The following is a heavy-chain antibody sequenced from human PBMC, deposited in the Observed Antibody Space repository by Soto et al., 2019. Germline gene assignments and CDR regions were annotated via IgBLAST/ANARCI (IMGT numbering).Heavy chain of an antibody. CDR1: GYSFTSYW. J-gene: IGHJ6*02. Sequence: ESLKISCKGSGYSFTSYWISWVRQMPGKGLEWMGRIDPSDSYTNYSPSFQGHVTISADKSISTAYLQWSSLKASDTAMYYCARQNGSSWYGYYYYYYGMDVWGQGTTVTVSS. CDR3: ARQNGSSWYGYYYYYYGMDV. V-gene: IGHV5-10-1*01. CDR2: IDPSDSYT. D-gene: IGHD6-13*01.